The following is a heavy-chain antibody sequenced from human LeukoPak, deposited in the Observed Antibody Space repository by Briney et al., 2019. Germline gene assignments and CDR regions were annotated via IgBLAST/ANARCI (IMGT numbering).Heavy chain of an antibody. CDR3: ARGQQLDLYYFVY. Sequence: ASVKVSCKASGGTFSSYAISWVRQAPGPGLEWMGGIIPIFGTANYAQKFQGKVTITTDEYTCTAYKELSSLRSEDTAVYYCARGQQLDLYYFVYWGQGTLVTVSS. J-gene: IGHJ4*02. CDR2: IIPIFGTA. V-gene: IGHV1-69*05. CDR1: GGTFSSYA. D-gene: IGHD6-13*01.